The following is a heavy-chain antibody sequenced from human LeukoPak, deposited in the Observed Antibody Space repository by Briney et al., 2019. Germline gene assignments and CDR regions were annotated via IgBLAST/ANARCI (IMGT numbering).Heavy chain of an antibody. V-gene: IGHV4-30-4*08. Sequence: PSETLSLTCAVYGGSFSGYYWSWIRQPPGKGLEWIGNIYYSGSTYYNPSLKSRVTISVDTSKNQFSLKLSSVTAADTAVYYCARANPDSIFGVVIKGYYYMDVWGKGTTVTVSS. D-gene: IGHD3-3*01. J-gene: IGHJ6*03. CDR1: GGSFSGYY. CDR3: ARANPDSIFGVVIKGYYYMDV. CDR2: IYYSGST.